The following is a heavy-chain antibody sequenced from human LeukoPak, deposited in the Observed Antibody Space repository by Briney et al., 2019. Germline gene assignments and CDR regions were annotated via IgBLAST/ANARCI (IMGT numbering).Heavy chain of an antibody. Sequence: GGSLRLSCAASGFTFSSYSMTWVRQAPGKGLEWVSSISSSSSYIYYADSVKDRFTISRDNAKNSLYLQMNSLRAEDTAVYYCARERSGQLVSTRRYYFDYWGQGTLVTVSS. V-gene: IGHV3-21*01. D-gene: IGHD6-13*01. J-gene: IGHJ4*02. CDR2: ISSSSSYI. CDR3: ARERSGQLVSTRRYYFDY. CDR1: GFTFSSYS.